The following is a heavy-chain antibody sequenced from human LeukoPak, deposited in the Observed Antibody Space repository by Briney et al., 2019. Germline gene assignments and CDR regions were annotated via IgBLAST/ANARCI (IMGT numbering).Heavy chain of an antibody. CDR3: ARLGDTAMVYYYYGMDV. D-gene: IGHD5-18*01. V-gene: IGHV5-51*01. CDR2: IYPGDSDT. CDR1: GYSFTSYW. Sequence: ESLKISCKGSGYSFTSYWIGWVRQMPGKGLEWMGIIYPGDSDTRYSPSFQGQVIISADKSISTAYLQWSSLKASDTAMYYCARLGDTAMVYYYYGMDVWGQGTTVTVSS. J-gene: IGHJ6*02.